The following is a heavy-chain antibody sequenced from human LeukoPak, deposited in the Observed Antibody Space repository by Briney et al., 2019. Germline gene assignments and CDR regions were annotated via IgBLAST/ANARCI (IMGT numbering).Heavy chain of an antibody. CDR3: ARDATIVATGGAFDI. CDR1: GGSISSYY. D-gene: IGHD5-12*01. CDR2: IYYSGST. J-gene: IGHJ3*02. V-gene: IGHV4-59*01. Sequence: SETLSLTCTVSGGSISSYYWSWIRQPPGKGLEWIGYIYYSGSTNYNPSLKSRVTLSVDTSKNQFSLKLSSVTAADTAVYYCARDATIVATGGAFDIWGQGTMVTVSS.